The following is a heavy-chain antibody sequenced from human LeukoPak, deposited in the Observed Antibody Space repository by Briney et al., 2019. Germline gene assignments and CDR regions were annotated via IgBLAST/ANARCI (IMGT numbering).Heavy chain of an antibody. J-gene: IGHJ4*02. CDR3: ARGFYMVRGVILGY. D-gene: IGHD3-10*01. CDR2: IKQDGSEK. V-gene: IGHV3-7*03. CDR1: GFTFSSYW. Sequence: PGGSLRLSCAASGFTFSSYWMSWVRQAPGKGLEWVANIKQDGSEKYYVDSVKGRFTISRDNAKNSLYLQMNSLRAEDTAVYYCARGFYMVRGVILGYWGQGTLVTVSS.